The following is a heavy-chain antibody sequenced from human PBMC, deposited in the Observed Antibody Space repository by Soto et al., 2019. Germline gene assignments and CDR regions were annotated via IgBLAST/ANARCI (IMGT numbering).Heavy chain of an antibody. CDR1: GDSVSSNTAA. V-gene: IGHV6-1*01. J-gene: IGHJ4*02. Sequence: SQTLLLTCAISGDSVSSNTAAWNWIRSSPSRGLEWLGRTYYRSNWRHDYAVSVKSRITVNPDTSKNHFSLQLNSVTPDDTAVYYCARGVAGSGFDLWGQGTPVTVSS. CDR2: TYYRSNWRH. CDR3: ARGVAGSGFDL. D-gene: IGHD6-19*01.